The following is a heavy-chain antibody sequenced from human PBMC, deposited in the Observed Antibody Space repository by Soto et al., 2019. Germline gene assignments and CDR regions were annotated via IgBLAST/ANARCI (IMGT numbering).Heavy chain of an antibody. D-gene: IGHD6-19*01. V-gene: IGHV3-23*01. CDR1: GLPISSYS. J-gene: IGHJ4*02. CDR2: ISGSGGST. Sequence: GGSMIHSRASPGLPISSYSMILIRQKQGKGLAWVSAISGSGGSTYYADSVKGRFTISRDNFKNTLYLQMNSLRAEDTAIYYCAKEDSSGWSHPFDYWGQGTLVTVSS. CDR3: AKEDSSGWSHPFDY.